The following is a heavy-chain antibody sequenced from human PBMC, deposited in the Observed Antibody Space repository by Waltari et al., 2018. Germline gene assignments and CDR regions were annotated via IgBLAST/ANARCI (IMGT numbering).Heavy chain of an antibody. Sequence: QGELQQRGAGLGKPSETLSRNCAVHGGSFRGFYWSWIRQSPGKGLEWIGEINHSGSPNYHPSLKIRVTISVDTSKNQFSLKLSSVTSAYTAVYYCARMGIAVTFGMDVWGQGTLVTVSS. CDR1: GGSFRGFY. CDR2: INHSGSP. J-gene: IGHJ4*02. V-gene: IGHV4-34*01. D-gene: IGHD6-19*01. CDR3: ARMGIAVTFGMDV.